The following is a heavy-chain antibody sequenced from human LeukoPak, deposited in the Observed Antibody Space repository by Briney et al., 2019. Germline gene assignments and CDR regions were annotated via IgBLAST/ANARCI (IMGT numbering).Heavy chain of an antibody. D-gene: IGHD6-6*01. Sequence: GGSLRLSCVASGFTFSSRDWMTWVRQAPGKGLEWVANIKQDGSEKNYVDSVKGRFTISRDNAKNSVDLQMNSLRVEDTAVYYCTRDPRHFDSCGQGTLVTVAS. CDR2: IKQDGSEK. CDR1: GFTFSSRDW. J-gene: IGHJ5*01. CDR3: TRDPRHFDS. V-gene: IGHV3-7*01.